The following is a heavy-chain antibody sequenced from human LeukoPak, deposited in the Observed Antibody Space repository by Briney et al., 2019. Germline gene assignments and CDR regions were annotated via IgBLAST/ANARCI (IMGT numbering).Heavy chain of an antibody. J-gene: IGHJ4*02. CDR2: MKPDGSEK. CDR3: ARGHGDYGIN. Sequence: SGGSLRLSCAVSGFTFSSYWMTWVRQAPGKGLEWVATMKPDGSEKYYVDSVKGRFTISRDNAKNSLYLQMNSLRAEDTAVYYCARGHGDYGINWGQGTLVAVSS. V-gene: IGHV3-7*01. CDR1: GFTFSSYW. D-gene: IGHD4-17*01.